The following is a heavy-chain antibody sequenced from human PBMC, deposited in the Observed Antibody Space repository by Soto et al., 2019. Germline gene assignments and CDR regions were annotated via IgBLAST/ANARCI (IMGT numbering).Heavy chain of an antibody. J-gene: IGHJ4*02. V-gene: IGHV3-30-3*01. CDR1: GFTFSSYA. CDR2: ISYDGSNK. Sequence: QVQLVESGGGVVQPGRSLRLSCAASGFTFSSYAMHWVSQAPGKGVGWVAVISYDGSNKYYADSVKGRFTISRDNSKNALYLQMNSMRAEDAAVYYCARAIYGYFDYWGQGTLVTVSS. CDR3: ARAIYGYFDY. D-gene: IGHD3-3*02.